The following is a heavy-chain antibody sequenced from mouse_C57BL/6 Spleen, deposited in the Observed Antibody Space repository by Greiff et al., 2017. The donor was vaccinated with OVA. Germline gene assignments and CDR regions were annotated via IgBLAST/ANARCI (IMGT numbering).Heavy chain of an antibody. CDR2: IYPGGGYT. Sequence: QVQLQQSGAELVRPGTSVKMSCKASGYTFTNYWIGWAKQRPGHGLEWIGDIYPGGGYTNYNEKFKGKATLTADKSSSTAYMQFSGLTSEDSAIYYCARSDYYGSSPYWYFDVWGTGTTVTVSS. D-gene: IGHD1-1*01. V-gene: IGHV1-63*01. CDR3: ARSDYYGSSPYWYFDV. J-gene: IGHJ1*03. CDR1: GYTFTNYW.